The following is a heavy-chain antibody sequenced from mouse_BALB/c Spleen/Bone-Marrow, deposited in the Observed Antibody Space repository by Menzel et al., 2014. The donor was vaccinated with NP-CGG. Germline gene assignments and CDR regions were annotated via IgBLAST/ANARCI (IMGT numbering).Heavy chain of an antibody. V-gene: IGHV4-1*02. Sequence: EVKLVESGGGLVQPGGSLKLSCAASGFDFSRYWMSWVRQAPGKGLEWIGEINPDSSTINYTPSLKDKFIISRDNAKNTLYLRLNKVRSEDTALYYCARLDYYGCLNYWGQGTTLTVSS. D-gene: IGHD1-2*01. J-gene: IGHJ2*01. CDR2: INPDSSTI. CDR1: GFDFSRYW. CDR3: ARLDYYGCLNY.